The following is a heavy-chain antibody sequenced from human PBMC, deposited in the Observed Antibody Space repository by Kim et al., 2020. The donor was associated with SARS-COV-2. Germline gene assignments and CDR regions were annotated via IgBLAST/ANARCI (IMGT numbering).Heavy chain of an antibody. Sequence: TIEYDASLKDRFIISRDDSKSIAYLQMNSLKIEDTAVYFCTRQHQLLDYWGQGTLVTVSS. CDR2: TI. D-gene: IGHD6-13*01. V-gene: IGHV3-49*02. J-gene: IGHJ4*02. CDR3: TRQHQLLDY.